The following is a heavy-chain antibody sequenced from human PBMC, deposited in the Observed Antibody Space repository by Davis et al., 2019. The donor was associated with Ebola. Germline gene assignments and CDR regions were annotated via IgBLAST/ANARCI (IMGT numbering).Heavy chain of an antibody. V-gene: IGHV3-7*03. CDR1: GFTFSNAW. CDR2: IKQDGSEK. D-gene: IGHD6-19*01. Sequence: GGSLRLSCAASGFTFSNAWMSWVRQAPGKGLEWVANIKQDGSEKYYVDSVKGRFTISRDNAKNSLYLQMNSLRAEDTALYYCAKDLIAVAGGTFDYWGQGTLVTVSS. J-gene: IGHJ4*02. CDR3: AKDLIAVAGGTFDY.